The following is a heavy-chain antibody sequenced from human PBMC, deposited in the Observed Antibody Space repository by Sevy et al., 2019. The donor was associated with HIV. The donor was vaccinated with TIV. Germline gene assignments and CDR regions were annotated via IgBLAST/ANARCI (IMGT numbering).Heavy chain of an antibody. CDR3: ARGSREQWLRAFDI. CDR2: IYYSAST. Sequence: SETLSLTCTVSGGSLSSGGYYWSWIRQHPGKGLEWIGYIYYSASTQYNPSLKSRVTISIDTSQNHFSLKLISVNAADPAVYYCARGSREQWLRAFDIWGQGTMVTVSS. D-gene: IGHD6-19*01. CDR1: GGSLSSGGYY. J-gene: IGHJ3*02. V-gene: IGHV4-31*03.